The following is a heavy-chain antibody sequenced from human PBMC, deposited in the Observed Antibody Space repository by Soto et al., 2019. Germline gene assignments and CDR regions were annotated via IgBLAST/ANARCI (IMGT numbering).Heavy chain of an antibody. CDR2: IHTTDGT. V-gene: IGHV4-4*07. D-gene: IGHD6-13*01. CDR3: ARALSSAAGLYFDF. Sequence: PSETLSLTCTVSGGSISSYYWSWIRQPAGKGMEWIGRIHTTDGTNYNPSLTSRVTMSIDTSNNQFSLKLSSLTAADTAVYYCARALSSAAGLYFDFWGQGTLVTVSS. J-gene: IGHJ4*02. CDR1: GGSISSYY.